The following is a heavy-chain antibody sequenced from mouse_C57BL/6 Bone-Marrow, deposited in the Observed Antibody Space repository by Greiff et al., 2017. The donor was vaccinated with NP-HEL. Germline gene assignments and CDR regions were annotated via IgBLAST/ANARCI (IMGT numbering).Heavy chain of an antibody. CDR2: IYPGSGST. D-gene: IGHD1-1*01. CDR3: ASSSSYLYWYFDV. Sequence: QVQLQQPGAELVKPGASAMMSCKASGYTFTSYWITWVKQRPGQGLEWIGDIYPGSGSTNYNEKFKSKATLTVDTSSSTAYMQLSSLTSEDSAVYYCASSSSYLYWYFDVWGTGTTVTVSS. CDR1: GYTFTSYW. V-gene: IGHV1-55*01. J-gene: IGHJ1*03.